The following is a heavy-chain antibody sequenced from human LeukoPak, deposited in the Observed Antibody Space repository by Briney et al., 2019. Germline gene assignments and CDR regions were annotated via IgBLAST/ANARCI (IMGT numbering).Heavy chain of an antibody. V-gene: IGHV3-30*02. J-gene: IGHJ5*02. Sequence: TGGSLRLSCAASGFTFSSYGMHWVRQAPGKGLEWVAFIRYDGSNKYYADSVKGRFTISRDNSKNTLYLQMNSLRAEDTAVYYCAKVTRAYGDYPALFNWFDPWGQGTLVTVSS. D-gene: IGHD4-17*01. CDR1: GFTFSSYG. CDR2: IRYDGSNK. CDR3: AKVTRAYGDYPALFNWFDP.